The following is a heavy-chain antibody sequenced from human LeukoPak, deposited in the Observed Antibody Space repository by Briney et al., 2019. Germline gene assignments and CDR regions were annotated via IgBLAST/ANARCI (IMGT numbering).Heavy chain of an antibody. D-gene: IGHD5-24*01. J-gene: IGHJ4*02. CDR1: SGSISSYY. CDR2: VHYTGIT. Sequence: SETLSLTCTVSSGSISSYYWSWIRQPPGKGLEWIGYVHYTGITNYGPSLKSRVTISLDTSKKQFSLKLSSVTAADTAVYYCTRGSDGEYDSWGQGTLVTVSS. CDR3: TRGSDGEYDS. V-gene: IGHV4-59*08.